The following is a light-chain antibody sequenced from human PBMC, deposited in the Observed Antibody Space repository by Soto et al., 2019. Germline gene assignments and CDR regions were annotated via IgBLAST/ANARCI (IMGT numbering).Light chain of an antibody. CDR2: AAS. CDR1: QGISSW. Sequence: DILMTQSPSSVSASVGDRVIITCRASQGISSWSAWYQQKSGQAPKLLISAASTLQSGVPSRFSGSGSGTDFTLTISSLQPEDSASYYCQQSYDSVMLTFGGGTKV. J-gene: IGKJ4*01. CDR3: QQSYDSVMLT. V-gene: IGKV1D-12*01.